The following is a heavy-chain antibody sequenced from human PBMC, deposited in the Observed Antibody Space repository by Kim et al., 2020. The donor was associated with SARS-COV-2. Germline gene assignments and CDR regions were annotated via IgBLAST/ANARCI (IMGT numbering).Heavy chain of an antibody. Sequence: GGSLRLSCAASGFTFSSYWMHWVRQAPGKGLVWVSRINSDGSSTSYADSVKGRFTISRDNAKNTLYLQMNSLRAEDTAVYYCASSYPLCRREYGDCQFDYWGQGTLVTVSS. D-gene: IGHD4-17*01. CDR1: GFTFSSYW. V-gene: IGHV3-74*01. J-gene: IGHJ4*02. CDR3: ASSYPLCRREYGDCQFDY. CDR2: INSDGSST.